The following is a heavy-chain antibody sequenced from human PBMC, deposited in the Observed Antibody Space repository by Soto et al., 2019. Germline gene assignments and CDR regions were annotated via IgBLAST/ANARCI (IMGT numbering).Heavy chain of an antibody. Sequence: PGGSLRLSCAASGFTVSSNYMSWVRQAPGKGLEWVSVIYSGGSTYYAGSVKGRFTISRDNSKNMLYLQMNSLRAEDTAVYYCARSITFGGVPLWGQGTLVTVSS. V-gene: IGHV3-66*01. J-gene: IGHJ4*02. CDR1: GFTVSSNY. CDR3: ARSITFGGVPL. CDR2: IYSGGST. D-gene: IGHD3-16*01.